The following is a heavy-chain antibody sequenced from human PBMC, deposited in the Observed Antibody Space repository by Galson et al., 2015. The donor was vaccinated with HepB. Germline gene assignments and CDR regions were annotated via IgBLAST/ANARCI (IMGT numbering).Heavy chain of an antibody. CDR1: GFTFSSYW. CDR3: ARPSSSWYRKELDY. D-gene: IGHD6-13*01. V-gene: IGHV3-74*01. Sequence: SLRLSCAASGFTFSSYWMHWVRQAPGKGLVWVSRINSDGSSTSYADSVKGRFTISRDNAKNTLYLQMNSLRAEDTAVYYCARPSSSWYRKELDYWGQGTLVTVSS. CDR2: INSDGSST. J-gene: IGHJ4*02.